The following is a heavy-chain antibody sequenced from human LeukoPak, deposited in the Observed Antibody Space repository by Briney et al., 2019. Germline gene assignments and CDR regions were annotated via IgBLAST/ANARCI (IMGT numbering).Heavy chain of an antibody. V-gene: IGHV1-18*01. CDR1: GYTFTTYN. CDR3: ARDDPDGYNFDY. J-gene: IGHJ4*02. Sequence: ASVKVSCKASGYTFTTYNINWVRQAPGQGLEWMGWISGYNGNTNYAQKLQGRVTMTTDTSTSTAYMELRSLKSDDTAVYYCARDDPDGYNFDYWGQGTLVTVSS. CDR2: ISGYNGNT. D-gene: IGHD5-24*01.